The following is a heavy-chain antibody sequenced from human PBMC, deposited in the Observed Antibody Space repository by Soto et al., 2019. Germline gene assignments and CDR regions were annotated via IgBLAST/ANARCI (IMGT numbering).Heavy chain of an antibody. CDR2: ISGSGGST. J-gene: IGHJ6*02. D-gene: IGHD2-2*02. V-gene: IGHV3-23*01. Sequence: PGGSLRLSCAASGFTFSSYAMSWVRQAPGKGLEWVSAISGSGGSTYYADSVKGRFTISRDNSKNTLYLQMNSLRAEDTAVYYCAKRDHHFLYCSSTSCYTREPTMGMDVWGQGTTVTVSS. CDR3: AKRDHHFLYCSSTSCYTREPTMGMDV. CDR1: GFTFSSYA.